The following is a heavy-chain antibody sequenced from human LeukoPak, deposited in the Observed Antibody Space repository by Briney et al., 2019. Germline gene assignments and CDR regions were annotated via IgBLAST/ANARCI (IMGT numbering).Heavy chain of an antibody. V-gene: IGHV1-2*02. D-gene: IGHD2-15*01. CDR3: ARVSRYCSGGDCYTISSFDY. CDR1: GYTFIGYY. Sequence: GASVKVSCKASGYTFIGYYLHWVRQAPGQGLEWMGWITPNSGGTNSAQKFQGRVTMTRDTSITSAYMELTRLTSDDTAVYYCARVSRYCSGGDCYTISSFDYWGQGTLVTVSS. J-gene: IGHJ4*02. CDR2: ITPNSGGT.